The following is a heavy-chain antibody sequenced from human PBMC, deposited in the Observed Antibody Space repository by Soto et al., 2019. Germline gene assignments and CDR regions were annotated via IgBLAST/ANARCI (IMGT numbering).Heavy chain of an antibody. V-gene: IGHV1-69*08. D-gene: IGHD3-3*01. CDR2: IIPIPDIT. Sequence: QVQLVQSGAEVKKPGSSVKVSCKAPGGTFSTYIISWVRQAPGQGLEWMGRIIPIPDITDNAQKFQGRVTFSADKSTPTAYTELSSLRSEDTAVYYCARDRITTRGDAFDLWGQGTMVTVSS. CDR3: ARDRITTRGDAFDL. CDR1: GGTFSTYI. J-gene: IGHJ3*01.